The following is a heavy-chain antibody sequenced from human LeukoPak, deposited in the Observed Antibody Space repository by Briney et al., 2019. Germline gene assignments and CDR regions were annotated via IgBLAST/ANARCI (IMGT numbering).Heavy chain of an antibody. D-gene: IGHD2-15*01. CDR2: ISSRANAI. V-gene: IGHV3-48*03. Sequence: GGSLRLSCAASGFTFSSYEMNWVRQATGKGLEWVSYISSRANAIYYADSVKGRFTISRDNAKNSLYLKMNSLRAEDTAVYHCARDFGRCFFDYWGQGTLVTVSS. CDR1: GFTFSSYE. CDR3: ARDFGRCFFDY. J-gene: IGHJ4*02.